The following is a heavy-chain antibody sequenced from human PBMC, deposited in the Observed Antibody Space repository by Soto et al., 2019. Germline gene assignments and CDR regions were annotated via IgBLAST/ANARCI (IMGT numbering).Heavy chain of an antibody. CDR1: GFSLTTGGVG. D-gene: IGHD2-21*01. J-gene: IGHJ6*02. CDR3: ICRRASWDYHGLDV. V-gene: IGHV2-5*01. Sequence: QFTLKESGPALVKPTQTLTLTCTFSGFSLTTGGVGVGWIRQPQGRSLEWLAVIYWNADRRRSPSLENRLTITKDTSKKQVVLTMTNMDPVDTATYYCICRRASWDYHGLDVWGQGTPVTVSS. CDR2: IYWNADR.